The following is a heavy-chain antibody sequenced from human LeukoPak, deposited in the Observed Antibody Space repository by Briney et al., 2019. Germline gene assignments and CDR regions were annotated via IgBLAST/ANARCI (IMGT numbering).Heavy chain of an antibody. D-gene: IGHD2-15*01. CDR2: ISYDGSNK. CDR3: ARGELYLFH. Sequence: PGGSLRLSCAASGFTFSSYAMHWVRQAPGKGLEWVAVISYDGSNKYYADSVKGRFTISRDNSKNTLYLQMNSLRAEDTAVYYCARGELYLFHWGQGTLVTVSS. J-gene: IGHJ4*02. V-gene: IGHV3-30*04. CDR1: GFTFSSYA.